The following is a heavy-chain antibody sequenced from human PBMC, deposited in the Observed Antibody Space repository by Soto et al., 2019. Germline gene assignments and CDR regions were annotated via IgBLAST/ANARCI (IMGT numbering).Heavy chain of an antibody. CDR1: GFTFSSYA. D-gene: IGHD3-22*01. V-gene: IGHV3-23*01. J-gene: IGHJ4*02. CDR3: SKGDVTYYDSSGYFDY. Sequence: PGGSLRLSCAASGFTFSSYAMSWVRQAPGKGLEWVSAISGSGGSTYYADSVKGRFTSSRDNSKNTLYLQMNSLRAEDTAVYYCSKGDVTYYDSSGYFDYWGQGPLVTVSS. CDR2: ISGSGGST.